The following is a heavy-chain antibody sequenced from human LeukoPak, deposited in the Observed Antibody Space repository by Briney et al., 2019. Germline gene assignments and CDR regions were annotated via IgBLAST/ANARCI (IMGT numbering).Heavy chain of an antibody. Sequence: PSETLSLTRSVSGGSISSYYWSWIRQPAGKGRERIGRIYTTGNTDYNPSLKSRVTMSVDTSKNQFSLNLSSVTAADTAVYYCARDARGWSGFDYWGQGTLVTVSS. J-gene: IGHJ4*02. V-gene: IGHV4-4*07. CDR2: IYTTGNT. CDR3: ARDARGWSGFDY. CDR1: GGSISSYY. D-gene: IGHD3-3*01.